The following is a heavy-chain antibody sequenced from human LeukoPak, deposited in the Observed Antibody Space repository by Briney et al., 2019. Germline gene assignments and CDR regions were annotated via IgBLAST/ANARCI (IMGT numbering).Heavy chain of an antibody. J-gene: IGHJ3*01. CDR2: ISYSSETI. Sequence: PGGSLRLSCAASGFSFDEHAMHWVRQAPGKGLEWVSGISYSSETIGYVDSVKGRFTVSRDNRKSSLYLQMNSLRPEDTALYYCAKDRGGGSQLGDAYDVWGQGTMVTVSS. CDR3: AKDRGGGSQLGDAYDV. V-gene: IGHV3-9*01. D-gene: IGHD4-23*01. CDR1: GFSFDEHA.